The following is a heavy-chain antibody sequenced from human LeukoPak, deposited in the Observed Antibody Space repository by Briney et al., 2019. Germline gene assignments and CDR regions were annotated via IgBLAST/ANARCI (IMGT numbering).Heavy chain of an antibody. V-gene: IGHV3-74*01. CDR1: GFTFSSYW. CDR2: INSDGSST. Sequence: PGGSLRLSCAASGFTFSSYWMHWVRHAPGKGLVWVSRINSDGSSTNYADCVKGRFTISRDNDKNKVYVQMNRLRAEDTAVYYCATASRYCSSTSCRDYWGQGTLVTVSS. J-gene: IGHJ4*02. D-gene: IGHD2-2*01. CDR3: ATASRYCSSTSCRDY.